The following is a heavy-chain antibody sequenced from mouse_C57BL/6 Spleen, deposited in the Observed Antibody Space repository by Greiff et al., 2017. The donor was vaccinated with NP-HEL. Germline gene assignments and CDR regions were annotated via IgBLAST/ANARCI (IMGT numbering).Heavy chain of an antibody. CDR2: ISDGGSYT. Sequence: VQLKQSGGGLVKPGGSLKLSCAASGFTFSSYAMSWVRQTPEKRLEWVATISDGGSYTYYPDNVKGRFTISRDNAKNNLYLQMSHLKSEDTAMYYCARDRGYSKDYFDYWGQGTTLTVSS. J-gene: IGHJ2*01. CDR1: GFTFSSYA. CDR3: ARDRGYSKDYFDY. D-gene: IGHD2-5*01. V-gene: IGHV5-4*01.